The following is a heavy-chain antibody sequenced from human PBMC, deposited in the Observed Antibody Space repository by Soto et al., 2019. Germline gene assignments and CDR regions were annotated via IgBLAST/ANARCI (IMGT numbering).Heavy chain of an antibody. D-gene: IGHD3-3*01. J-gene: IGHJ4*02. CDR3: ARDKRDLRFLEWSYYFDY. V-gene: IGHV3-30-3*01. CDR1: GFTCSACS. Sequence: GGSLRLSCAASGFTCSACSMHWVRQAPGKGLEWIAVTSYDGSNKYYADSVKGRFTISRDNSKNTLYLQMNSLRAEDTAVYYCARDKRDLRFLEWSYYFDYWGQGTLVTVSS. CDR2: TSYDGSNK.